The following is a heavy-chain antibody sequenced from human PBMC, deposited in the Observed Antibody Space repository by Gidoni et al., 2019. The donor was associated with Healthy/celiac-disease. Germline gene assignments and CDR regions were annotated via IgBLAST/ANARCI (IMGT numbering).Heavy chain of an antibody. CDR3: ARARGGVVVVTTSFDY. Sequence: QVQLQPWGAGLLKPSATLSLPCAVYGGSFSGYYWSWRRQPPRKRLEWIGEINHSGSTNYNPSLRSRVTISVDTSKNQFSRKLSSVTAADTAVYYCARARGGVVVVTTSFDYWGQGTLVTVSS. CDR2: INHSGST. CDR1: GGSFSGYY. V-gene: IGHV4-34*01. J-gene: IGHJ4*02. D-gene: IGHD3-22*01.